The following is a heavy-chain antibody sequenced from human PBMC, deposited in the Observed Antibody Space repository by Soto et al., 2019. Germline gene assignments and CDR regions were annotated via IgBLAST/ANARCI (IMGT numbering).Heavy chain of an antibody. Sequence: GESLKISCKGSGYSFTSYWIGWVRQMPGKGLEWMGIIYPGDSDTRYSPSFQGQVTISADKSISTAYLQWSSLKASDTAMYYCACPMVRGARPFDYGMDVWGQGTTVTVSS. D-gene: IGHD3-10*01. CDR2: IYPGDSDT. J-gene: IGHJ6*02. CDR1: GYSFTSYW. CDR3: ACPMVRGARPFDYGMDV. V-gene: IGHV5-51*01.